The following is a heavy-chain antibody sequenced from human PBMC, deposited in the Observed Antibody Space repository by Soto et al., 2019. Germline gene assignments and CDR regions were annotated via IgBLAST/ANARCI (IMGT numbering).Heavy chain of an antibody. V-gene: IGHV4-34*01. CDR3: ATRITVFGLLIPPFDP. D-gene: IGHD3-3*01. Sequence: PSETLSLTCPVHGAAVNGSYWTWIRQPPGKGLEWIGEINHTGGTHYNPSLKSRVTMSVDTSKNQFSLRLSSVTAADTAIYYCATRITVFGLLIPPFDPWGQGTQVTVS. J-gene: IGHJ5*02. CDR1: GAAVNGSY. CDR2: INHTGGT.